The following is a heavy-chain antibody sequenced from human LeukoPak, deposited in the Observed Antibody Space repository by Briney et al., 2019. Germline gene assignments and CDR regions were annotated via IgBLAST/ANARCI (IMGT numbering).Heavy chain of an antibody. D-gene: IGHD2-2*01. J-gene: IGHJ4*02. CDR1: GGTFSSYA. CDR2: IIPIFGTA. CDR3: TSGKGEVVPAE. Sequence: SVKVSCKASGGTFSSYAISWVRQAPGQGLKWMGGIIPIFGTANYAQKFQGRVTITTDESTSTAYMELSSLRSEDTAVYYCTSGKGEVVPAEWGQGTLVTVSS. V-gene: IGHV1-69*05.